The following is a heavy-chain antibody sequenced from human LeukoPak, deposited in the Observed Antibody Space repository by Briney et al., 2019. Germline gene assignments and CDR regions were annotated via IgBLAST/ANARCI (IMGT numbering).Heavy chain of an antibody. D-gene: IGHD5-18*01. J-gene: IGHJ2*01. V-gene: IGHV4-39*01. CDR1: SGSISSSSYY. Sequence: PSETLSLTCTVSSGSISSSSYYWGWIRQPPGKGLEWIGSICYSGKIYYNPSLKSRATISVDTSKNQFSLKLSSVTAADTAVYYCARHVIFPDVDTSIISTWYFDLWGRGTLVTVSS. CDR3: ARHVIFPDVDTSIISTWYFDL. CDR2: ICYSGKI.